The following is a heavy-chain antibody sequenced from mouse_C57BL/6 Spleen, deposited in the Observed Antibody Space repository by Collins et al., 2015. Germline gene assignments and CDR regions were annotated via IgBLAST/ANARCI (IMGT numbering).Heavy chain of an antibody. D-gene: IGHD1-1*01. CDR3: ARDSTVVEGYWYFDV. J-gene: IGHJ1*01. V-gene: IGHV1S34*01. Sequence: LVKTGASVKISCKASGYSFTGYYMHWVRQSHGKSLEWIGSISCYNGATTYNQKFEGKATFTVDTSSSTAYIQFNSLTSEDSAVYYCARDSTVVEGYWYFDVWGAGTTVTVSS. CDR2: ISCYNGAT. CDR1: GYSFTGYY.